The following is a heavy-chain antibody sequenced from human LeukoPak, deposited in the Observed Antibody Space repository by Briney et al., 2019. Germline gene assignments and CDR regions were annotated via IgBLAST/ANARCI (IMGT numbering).Heavy chain of an antibody. CDR1: GFTFSNYS. CDR2: ISSSSSYI. Sequence: GGSLRLSCAASGFTFSNYSMNWVRQAPGKGLEWVSSISSSSSYIYYADSVKGRFTISRDNAKNSLYLQMNSLRAEDTAVYYCARAVAAAGRSWWFDPWGQGTLVTVS. V-gene: IGHV3-21*01. D-gene: IGHD6-13*01. CDR3: ARAVAAAGRSWWFDP. J-gene: IGHJ5*02.